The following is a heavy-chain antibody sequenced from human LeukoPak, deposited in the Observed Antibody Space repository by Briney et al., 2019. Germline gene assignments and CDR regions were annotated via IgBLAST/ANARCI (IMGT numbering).Heavy chain of an antibody. J-gene: IGHJ6*02. CDR3: ASGLVVPAAQGYYYYYGMDV. CDR2: IYHSGST. Sequence: PSGTLSLTCAVSGGSISSSNWWSWVRQPPGKGLEWIGEIYHSGSTNYNPSLKSRVTISVDKSKNQFSLKLSSVTAADTAVYYCASGLVVPAAQGYYYYYGMDVWGQGTTVTVSS. CDR1: GGSISSSNW. V-gene: IGHV4-4*02. D-gene: IGHD2-2*01.